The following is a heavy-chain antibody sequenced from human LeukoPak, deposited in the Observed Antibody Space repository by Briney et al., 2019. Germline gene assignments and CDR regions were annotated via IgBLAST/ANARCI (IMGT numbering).Heavy chain of an antibody. Sequence: KTSETLSLTCTVSGGSISSYYWSWIRHPPGKGLEWIGYIFYSGSTNYNPSLKSRVTISVDTSKNQFSLKLSSVTAADTAVYYCARDRGTELDYWGQGTLVTVSS. CDR1: GGSISSYY. D-gene: IGHD1-7*01. CDR3: ARDRGTELDY. J-gene: IGHJ4*02. CDR2: IFYSGST. V-gene: IGHV4-59*01.